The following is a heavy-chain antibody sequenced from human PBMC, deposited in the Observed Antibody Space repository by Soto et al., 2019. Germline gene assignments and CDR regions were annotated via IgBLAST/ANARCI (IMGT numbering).Heavy chain of an antibody. D-gene: IGHD6-6*01. CDR1: GGSFSGYY. J-gene: IGHJ5*02. CDR3: ARGREYSSSSGWFDP. CDR2: INHSGST. Sequence: SETLSLTCAVYGGSFSGYYWSWIRQPPGKGLEWIGEINHSGSTNYNPSLKSRVTISVDTSKNQFSLKLSSVTAADTAVYYCARGREYSSSSGWFDPWGQGTLVTVSS. V-gene: IGHV4-34*01.